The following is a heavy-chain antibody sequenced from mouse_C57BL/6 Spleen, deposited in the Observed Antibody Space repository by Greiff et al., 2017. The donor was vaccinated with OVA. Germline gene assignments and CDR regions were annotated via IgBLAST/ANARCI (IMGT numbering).Heavy chain of an antibody. J-gene: IGHJ4*01. CDR3: ARLLTTVVADYAMDY. V-gene: IGHV1-82*01. D-gene: IGHD1-1*01. CDR1: GYAFSSSW. Sequence: VQLKESGPELVKPGASVKISCKASGYAFSSSWMNWVKQRPGKGLEWIGRIYPGDGDTNYNGKFKGKATLTADKSSSTAYMQLSSLTSEDSAVYFCARLLTTVVADYAMDYWGQGTSVTVSS. CDR2: IYPGDGDT.